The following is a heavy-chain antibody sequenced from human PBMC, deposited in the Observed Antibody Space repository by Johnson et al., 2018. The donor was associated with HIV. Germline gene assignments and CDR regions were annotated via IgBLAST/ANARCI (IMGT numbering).Heavy chain of an antibody. Sequence: VLLVESGGGLVQPGGSLRLSCAASGFTFSSYDMHWVRQATGKGLEWVSAIGTDGDTYYPGSVKGRFTISRENAKNSLYLQMNSLRAGDTAVYYCAREAQTHAFDIWGQGTMVTVSS. V-gene: IGHV3-13*01. D-gene: IGHD4-23*01. CDR1: GFTFSSYD. J-gene: IGHJ3*02. CDR3: AREAQTHAFDI. CDR2: IGTDGDT.